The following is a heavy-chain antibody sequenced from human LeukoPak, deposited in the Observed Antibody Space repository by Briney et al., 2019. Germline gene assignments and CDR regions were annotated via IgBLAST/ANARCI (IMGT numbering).Heavy chain of an antibody. CDR2: IYYSGST. J-gene: IGHJ4*02. V-gene: IGHV4-59*08. CDR3: ARSSSGWRWGLFDY. CDR1: GGSISSYY. Sequence: PSETLSLTCTVSGGSISSYYWSWIRQPPGKGLEWIGYIYYSGSTNYNPPLKSRVTISVDTSKNQFSLKLSSVTAADTAVYYCARSSSGWRWGLFDYWGQGTLVTVSS. D-gene: IGHD6-19*01.